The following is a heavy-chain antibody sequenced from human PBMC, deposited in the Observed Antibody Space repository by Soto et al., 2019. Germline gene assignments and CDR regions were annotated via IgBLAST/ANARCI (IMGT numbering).Heavy chain of an antibody. D-gene: IGHD2-2*01. CDR2: IKSKTDGGTT. J-gene: IGHJ4*02. V-gene: IGHV3-15*01. CDR3: LGPTAMWGGAY. CDR1: GFTFSNAW. Sequence: EVQLVESGGGLVKPGGSLRLSCAASGFTFSNAWMNWVRQAPGKGLEWVGRIKSKTDGGTTDYAAPVKGRFTISRDDSKNTLHLQMNSLKTEDTAVYYCLGPTAMWGGAYWGQGTLVTVSS.